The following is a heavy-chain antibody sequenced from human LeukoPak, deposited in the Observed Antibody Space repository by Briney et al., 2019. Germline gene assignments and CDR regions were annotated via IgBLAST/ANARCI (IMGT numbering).Heavy chain of an antibody. CDR2: IYTSGST. CDR3: GGGGPIFGRDF. Sequence: TSQTLSLTCTVSGGSISSGSCYWSWIRQPAGKGLEWIGRIYTSGSTNYNPSLKRRGTISVDTSKNQFSLKLSSVTAADTAVYYLGGGGPIFGRDFWGQGTLVTVSS. V-gene: IGHV4-61*02. J-gene: IGHJ4*02. D-gene: IGHD3-3*01. CDR1: GGSISSGSCY.